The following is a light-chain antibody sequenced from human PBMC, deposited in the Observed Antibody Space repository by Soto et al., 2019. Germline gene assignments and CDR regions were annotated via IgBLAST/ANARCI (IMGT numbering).Light chain of an antibody. CDR1: SSNIWAGYD. CDR2: GNS. Sequence: QPVLTKPPSVSGAPGQRVTISCTGSSSNIWAGYDVHWYQQLPGTAPKLLIYGNSNRPSGVPDRVSGSKSGTPASLAITGLQAEDEADYYCQSYDSSLSVVFGGGTKLTVL. V-gene: IGLV1-40*01. CDR3: QSYDSSLSVV. J-gene: IGLJ2*01.